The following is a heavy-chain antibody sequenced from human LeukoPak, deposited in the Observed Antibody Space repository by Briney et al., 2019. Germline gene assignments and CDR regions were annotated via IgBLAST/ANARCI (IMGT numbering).Heavy chain of an antibody. D-gene: IGHD3-10*01. Sequence: ASVKVSCKASGYTFTSYDINWVRQATGQGLEWMGWMSPNSGNTGYAQKFQGRVTMTRNTSINTVYMELSSLRSEDTAVYYCARSLSMIRGVITYHGMDVWGQGTTVTVSS. CDR1: GYTFTSYD. V-gene: IGHV1-8*01. J-gene: IGHJ6*02. CDR2: MSPNSGNT. CDR3: ARSLSMIRGVITYHGMDV.